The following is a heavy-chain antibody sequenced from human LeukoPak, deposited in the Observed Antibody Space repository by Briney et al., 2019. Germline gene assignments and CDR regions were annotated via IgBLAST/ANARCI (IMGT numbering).Heavy chain of an antibody. Sequence: SVKVSCKASGGTFSSHAMNWVRQAPGQGLEWMGGVIPILDITDYAQKFQGRLTITADKSTGTGYMELSSLRSEDSAVYYCATYYYGSGTPFDYWGQGTLVTVSS. CDR1: GGTFSSHA. CDR2: VIPILDIT. V-gene: IGHV1-69*10. J-gene: IGHJ4*02. D-gene: IGHD3-10*01. CDR3: ATYYYGSGTPFDY.